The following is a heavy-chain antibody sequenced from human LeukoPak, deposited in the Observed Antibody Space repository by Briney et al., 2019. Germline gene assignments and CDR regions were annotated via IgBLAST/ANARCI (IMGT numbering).Heavy chain of an antibody. V-gene: IGHV3-21*01. J-gene: IGHJ4*02. CDR2: ISSSSSYI. CDR3: ARVGTFGVVTLFDY. CDR1: GFTFSSYS. Sequence: GGSLRLSCAASGFTFSSYSMNWVRQAPGKGLEWVSSISSSSSYIYYADSVKGRFTISRGNAKNSLYLQMNSLRAEDTAVYYCARVGTFGVVTLFDYWGQGTLVTVSS. D-gene: IGHD3-3*01.